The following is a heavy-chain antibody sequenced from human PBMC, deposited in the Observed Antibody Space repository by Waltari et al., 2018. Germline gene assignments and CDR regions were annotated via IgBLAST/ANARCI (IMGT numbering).Heavy chain of an antibody. CDR1: GYTFISYG. CDR2: ISDYNGKA. D-gene: IGHD3-9*01. Sequence: QVQLVQSGAEVKKPGASVKVSCKASGYTFISYGISWVRQAPGQGLEWMGWISDYNGKANYAQKFQGRVTMATDTSTSTAYMELRSLRSDDTAVYYCARDLDIFSASYDFWGQGTLVTVSS. CDR3: ARDLDIFSASYDF. V-gene: IGHV1-18*01. J-gene: IGHJ4*02.